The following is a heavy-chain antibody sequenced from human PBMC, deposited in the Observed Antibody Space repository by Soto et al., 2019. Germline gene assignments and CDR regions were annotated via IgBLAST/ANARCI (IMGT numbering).Heavy chain of an antibody. D-gene: IGHD4-4*01. V-gene: IGHV1-2*04. Sequence: ASVKVSCKASGYTFTGYYMHWVRQAPGQGLEWMGWINPNSGGTNYAQKFQGWVPMTRDTSISKAYMELSRLRSDDTAVYYCARGGEMTTVTTWFDPWGQGTLVTVSS. CDR1: GYTFTGYY. J-gene: IGHJ5*02. CDR2: INPNSGGT. CDR3: ARGGEMTTVTTWFDP.